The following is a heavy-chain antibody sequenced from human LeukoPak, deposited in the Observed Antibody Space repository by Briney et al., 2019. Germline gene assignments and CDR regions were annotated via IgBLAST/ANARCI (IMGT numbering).Heavy chain of an antibody. CDR3: SALGYPQYFHH. D-gene: IGHD2-15*01. J-gene: IGHJ4*02. CDR1: GFTFSDAW. CDR2: IKSKTNGGTT. V-gene: IGHV3-15*01. Sequence: PGGSLRLSCAASGFTFSDAWITWVRQAPGKGLEWVGRIKSKTNGGTTDYAAPVKGRFTTSRDDSKNTLYFEMNSLKTEDTAIYYCSALGYPQYFHHWGQGTLVTVSS.